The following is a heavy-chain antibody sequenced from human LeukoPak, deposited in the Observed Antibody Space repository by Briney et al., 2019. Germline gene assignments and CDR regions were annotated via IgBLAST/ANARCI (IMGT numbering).Heavy chain of an antibody. CDR1: GGSIGSYY. CDR2: MSYSGSTSGST. J-gene: IGHJ4*02. V-gene: IGHV4-59*01. Sequence: SETLSLTCTVSGGSIGSYYWSWIRQPPGKGLEWIGYMSYSGSTSGSTGSHPSLRSRVTMSVDMSKNQFFLKLTSLTAADTAVYYCARGYFPFDYWGRGTLVTVSS. CDR3: ARGYFPFDY. D-gene: IGHD3-9*01.